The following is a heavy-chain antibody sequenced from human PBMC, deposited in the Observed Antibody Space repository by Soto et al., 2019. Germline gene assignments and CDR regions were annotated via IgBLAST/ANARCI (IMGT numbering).Heavy chain of an antibody. J-gene: IGHJ4*02. CDR1: GGSISSGDYY. Sequence: SETLSLTCTVSGGSISSGDYYWSWIRQPPGKGLEWIGYIYYSGSTYYNPSLKSRVTISVDTSKNQFSLKLSSVTAADTAVYYCARGLPSPPNYYDSSGYDLYFDYWGQGTLVTVSS. CDR2: IYYSGST. CDR3: ARGLPSPPNYYDSSGYDLYFDY. D-gene: IGHD3-22*01. V-gene: IGHV4-30-4*01.